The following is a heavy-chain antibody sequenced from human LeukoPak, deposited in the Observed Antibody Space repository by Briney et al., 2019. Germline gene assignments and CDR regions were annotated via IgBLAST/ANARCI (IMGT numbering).Heavy chain of an antibody. V-gene: IGHV3-23*01. J-gene: IGHJ4*02. CDR2: ISGSGGST. CDR1: GFAFSSYA. CDR3: AKDRNPLPTPFDC. Sequence: GGSLRLSCAASGFAFSSYAMSWVRQAPGKGLEWVSAISGSGGSTYYADSVKGRFAISRDNSKNTLYLQMNSLRAEDTAVYYCAKDRNPLPTPFDCWGQGTLVTVSS.